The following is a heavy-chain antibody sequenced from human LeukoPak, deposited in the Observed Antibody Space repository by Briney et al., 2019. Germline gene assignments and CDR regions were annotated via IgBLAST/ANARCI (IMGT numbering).Heavy chain of an antibody. CDR1: GFAFNTYA. Sequence: GRSLRLSCAASGFAFNTYAMHWVRQAPGQGLEWVALIWHDGSHKFYSNSVRGQFTISRDNSKNTVSLQMNNLRPEDTAVYYCAREIFGSGSYPAFWGQGTLVTVSS. D-gene: IGHD3-10*01. V-gene: IGHV3-33*01. CDR2: IWHDGSHK. J-gene: IGHJ4*02. CDR3: AREIFGSGSYPAF.